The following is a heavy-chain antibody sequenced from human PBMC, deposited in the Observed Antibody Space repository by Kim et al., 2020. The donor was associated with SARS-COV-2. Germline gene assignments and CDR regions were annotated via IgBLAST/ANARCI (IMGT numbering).Heavy chain of an antibody. D-gene: IGHD5-12*01. CDR2: VDDSGTT. J-gene: IGHJ4*02. CDR3: ARHSRWIYNSDR. Sequence: SETLSLTRTVSGDSITSPGYYWGWIRQPAGKGLEWVGTVDDSGTTYYNPSLKSRLTVSADTSKNQFFLKLTAVTAADTGLYFCARHSRWIYNSDRWGQGT. CDR1: GDSITSPGYY. V-gene: IGHV4-39*01.